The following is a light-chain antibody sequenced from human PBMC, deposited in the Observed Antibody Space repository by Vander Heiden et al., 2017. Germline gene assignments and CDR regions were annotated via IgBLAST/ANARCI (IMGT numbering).Light chain of an antibody. CDR1: QSVSNY. J-gene: IGKJ1*01. CDR2: AAS. Sequence: DIQMTQSPSSLSASVGDRVTITCRASQSVSNYLNWYQQKPGKAPKLLIYAASNLQSGVPSRFSGSGSGTDFSLTISSLQPEDFASYYCQQSYSTPRTFGQGTKVEMK. CDR3: QQSYSTPRT. V-gene: IGKV1-39*01.